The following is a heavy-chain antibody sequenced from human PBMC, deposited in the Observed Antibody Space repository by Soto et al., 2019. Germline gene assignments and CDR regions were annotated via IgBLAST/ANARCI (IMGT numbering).Heavy chain of an antibody. V-gene: IGHV3-64*01. J-gene: IGHJ4*02. CDR2: ISSNGGST. CDR1: GFTFSSYA. CDR3: ARGAGYYDILTDYYDY. Sequence: GGSLRLSCAASGFTFSSYAMHWVRQAPGKGLEYVSAISSNGGSTYYANSVKGRFTISRDNSKNTLYLQMGSLRAEDMAVYYCARGAGYYDILTDYYDYWGQGTLVTVSS. D-gene: IGHD3-9*01.